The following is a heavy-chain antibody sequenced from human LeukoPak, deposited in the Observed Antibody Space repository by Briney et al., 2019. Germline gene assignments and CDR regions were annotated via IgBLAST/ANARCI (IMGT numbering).Heavy chain of an antibody. CDR1: GGSFSGYY. CDR3: ASTRGSGYIHDY. D-gene: IGHD3-22*01. V-gene: IGHV4-34*01. CDR2: INHSGST. J-gene: IGHJ4*02. Sequence: PSETLSLTCAVYGGSFSGYYWSWIRQPPGKGLEWIGEINHSGSTNYNPSLKSRVTISVDTSKNQFSLKLSSVTAADTAAYYCASTRGSGYIHDYWGRGTLVTVSS.